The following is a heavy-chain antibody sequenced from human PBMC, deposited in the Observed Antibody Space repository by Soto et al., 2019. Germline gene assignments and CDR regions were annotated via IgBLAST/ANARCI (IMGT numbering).Heavy chain of an antibody. CDR3: AKQLSITMSLPDAFDI. Sequence: GGALRVPCGGSGFTLSRDCKSLGRQFPGKGLEWVSAISGSGGSTYYADSVKGRFTISRDNSKNTLYLQMNSLRAEDTAVYYCAKQLSITMSLPDAFDIWGQGTMVTVSS. V-gene: IGHV3-23*01. CDR1: GFTLSRDC. CDR2: ISGSGGST. D-gene: IGHD3-10*02. J-gene: IGHJ3*02.